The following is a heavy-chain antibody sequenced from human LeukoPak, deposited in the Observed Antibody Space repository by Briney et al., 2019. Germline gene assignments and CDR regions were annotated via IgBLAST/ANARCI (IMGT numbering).Heavy chain of an antibody. D-gene: IGHD4-11*01. CDR3: AKAPGIYSNEFDY. J-gene: IGHJ4*02. Sequence: GGSLRLSCAASGFTFDDYAMHWVRQAPGKGLEWVSCISWNSGSIGYAESVKGRFTISRDNAKNSLYLQMNRLRGEDTALYYCAKAPGIYSNEFDYWGQGTLVTVSS. CDR1: GFTFDDYA. V-gene: IGHV3-9*01. CDR2: ISWNSGSI.